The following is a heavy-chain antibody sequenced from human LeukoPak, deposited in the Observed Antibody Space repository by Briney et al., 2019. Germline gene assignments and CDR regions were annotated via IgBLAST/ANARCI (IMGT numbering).Heavy chain of an antibody. V-gene: IGHV3-23*01. CDR1: GFTFSSYA. CDR2: ISGSGGST. J-gene: IGHJ4*02. CDR3: AKEVNDFWSGYYPTYYFDY. Sequence: PGGSLRLSCAASGFTFSSYAMSWVRQAPGKGLEWVSAISGSGGSTYCADSVKGRFTISRDNSKNTLYLQMNSLRAEDTAVYYCAKEVNDFWSGYYPTYYFDYWGQGTLVTVSS. D-gene: IGHD3-3*01.